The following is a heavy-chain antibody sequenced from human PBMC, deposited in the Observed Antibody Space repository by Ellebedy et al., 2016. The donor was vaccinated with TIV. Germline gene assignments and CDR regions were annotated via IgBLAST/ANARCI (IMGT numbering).Heavy chain of an antibody. J-gene: IGHJ6*02. V-gene: IGHV4-59*01. CDR1: GGSISSYY. CDR2: IYYGGST. Sequence: SETLSLXCTVSGGSISSYYWSWIRQPPGKGLEWIGYIYYGGSTNYNPSLKSRVTISVDTSKNQFSLKLSSVTAADTAVYYCAGTGDSGYYYYGMDVWGQGTTVTVSS. D-gene: IGHD1-26*01. CDR3: AGTGDSGYYYYGMDV.